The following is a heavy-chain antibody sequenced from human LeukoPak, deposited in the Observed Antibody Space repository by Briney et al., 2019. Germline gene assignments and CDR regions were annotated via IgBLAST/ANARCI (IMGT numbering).Heavy chain of an antibody. CDR2: IKQDGSEK. CDR3: AKDPTYYYDSSGSYNWFDP. J-gene: IGHJ5*02. V-gene: IGHV3-7*01. D-gene: IGHD3-22*01. Sequence: GGSLRLSCAASGFTFSSYWMNWVRQAPGKGLEWVANIKQDGSEKYYVDSVKGRFTISRDNAKNSLYLQMNSLRAEDTAVYYCAKDPTYYYDSSGSYNWFDPWGQGTLVTVSS. CDR1: GFTFSSYW.